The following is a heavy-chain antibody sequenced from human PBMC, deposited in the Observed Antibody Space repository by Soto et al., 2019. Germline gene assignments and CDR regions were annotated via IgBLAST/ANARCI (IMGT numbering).Heavy chain of an antibody. CDR3: ARQVYPVATPMDF. Sequence: GGSLRLSCVASGFPFSAYSMNLVRQSPGKGLEWLSYISGDRAYIYYADSVRGRFTISRDNAENSLYLQMDNLRDEDTALYYCARQVYPVATPMDFWGQGTLVTLFS. V-gene: IGHV3-48*02. CDR2: ISGDRAYI. J-gene: IGHJ4*02. CDR1: GFPFSAYS. D-gene: IGHD2-15*01.